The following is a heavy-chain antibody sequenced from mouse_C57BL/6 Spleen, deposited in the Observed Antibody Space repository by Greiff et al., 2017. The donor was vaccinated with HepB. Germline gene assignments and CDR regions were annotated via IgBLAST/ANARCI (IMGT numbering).Heavy chain of an antibody. J-gene: IGHJ3*01. D-gene: IGHD1-1*01. V-gene: IGHV1-64*01. CDR2: IHPNSGST. CDR3: ERGEYCSSRLFAY. CDR1: GYTFTSYW. Sequence: QVQLQQPGAELVKPGASVKLSCKASGYTFTSYWMHWVKQRPGQGLEWIGMIHPNSGSTNYNEKFKSKATLTVDKSSSSAYMQLSSLTSEDSAVYYCERGEYCSSRLFAYWGQGTLVTVSA.